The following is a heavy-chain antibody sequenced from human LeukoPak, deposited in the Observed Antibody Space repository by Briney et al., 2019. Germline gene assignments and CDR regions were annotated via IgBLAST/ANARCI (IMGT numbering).Heavy chain of an antibody. D-gene: IGHD1-7*01. J-gene: IGHJ4*02. CDR2: IYYSGST. CDR1: GGSISSYY. Sequence: PSETLSLTCTVSGGSISSYYWSWIRQPPGKGLEWIGYIYYSGSTNYNPSLESRVTISVDTSKNQFSLKLSSVTAADTAVYYCARVYPNWNYPFDYWGQGTLVTVSS. CDR3: ARVYPNWNYPFDY. V-gene: IGHV4-59*01.